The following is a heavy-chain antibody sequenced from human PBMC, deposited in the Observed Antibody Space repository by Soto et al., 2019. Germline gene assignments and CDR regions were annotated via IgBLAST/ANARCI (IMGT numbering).Heavy chain of an antibody. CDR2: ISSNGGST. CDR3: ARGEAAAGTLYAFDS. Sequence: GGSLRLSCAASGFTFSSYAMHWVRQAPGKGLEYVSAISSNGGSTYYANSVKGRFTISRDNSKNTLYLQMGSLRAEDMAVYYCARGEAAAGTLYAFDSWGQGTMVTVSS. CDR1: GFTFSSYA. J-gene: IGHJ3*02. V-gene: IGHV3-64*01. D-gene: IGHD6-13*01.